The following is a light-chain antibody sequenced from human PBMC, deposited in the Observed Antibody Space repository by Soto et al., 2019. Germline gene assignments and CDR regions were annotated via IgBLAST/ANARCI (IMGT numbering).Light chain of an antibody. CDR3: GSYTSSSTFYV. CDR2: DVS. J-gene: IGLJ1*01. CDR1: SSDVGGYHY. Sequence: QSALTQPASVSGSPGQSITISCTGTSSDVGGYHYVSWYQQHPGKAPKLMIYDVSSRPSGVSNRFSGSKSGNTASLTISGLQAEDEADYFCGSYTSSSTFYVFGTGTKLTVL. V-gene: IGLV2-14*03.